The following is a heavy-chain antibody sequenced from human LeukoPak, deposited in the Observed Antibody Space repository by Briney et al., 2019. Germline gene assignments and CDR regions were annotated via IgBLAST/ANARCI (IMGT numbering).Heavy chain of an antibody. CDR3: ARAPPPPAAFKYYFDY. CDR2: ISYDGSNK. Sequence: PGGSLRLSCAASGFTFSSYGMHWVRRAPGKGLEWVAVISYDGSNKYYADSVKGRFTISRDNSKNTLYLQMNSLRAEDTAVYYCARAPPPPAAFKYYFDYWGQGTLVAVSS. V-gene: IGHV3-30*03. CDR1: GFTFSSYG. D-gene: IGHD2-2*01. J-gene: IGHJ4*02.